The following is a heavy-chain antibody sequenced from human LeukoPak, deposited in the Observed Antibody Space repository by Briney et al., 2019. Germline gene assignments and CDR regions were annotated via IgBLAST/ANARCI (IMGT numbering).Heavy chain of an antibody. D-gene: IGHD2-15*01. Sequence: PSETLSLTCTVSGGSISSSSYYWGWIRQPPGKGLEWIGSIYYSGSTYYNPSLKSRVTVSVDTSKNQFSLELSSVTAADTAVYYCARLGAASSGYWGQGTLVTVSS. CDR1: GGSISSSSYY. CDR2: IYYSGST. J-gene: IGHJ4*02. CDR3: ARLGAASSGY. V-gene: IGHV4-39*01.